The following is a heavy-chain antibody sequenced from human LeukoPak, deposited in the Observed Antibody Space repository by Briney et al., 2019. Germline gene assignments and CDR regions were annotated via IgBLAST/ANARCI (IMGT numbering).Heavy chain of an antibody. Sequence: GSLRLSCAASGFTFSSYWMSWVRQAPGKGLEWIGRIYTSGITNYNSSLMSRATISIDTSKNQFSLKLSSVTAADTAVYYCARSNSGSYRELDYWGQGALVTVSS. D-gene: IGHD1-26*01. CDR3: ARSNSGSYRELDY. J-gene: IGHJ4*02. CDR1: GFTFSSYW. CDR2: IYTSGIT. V-gene: IGHV4-4*08.